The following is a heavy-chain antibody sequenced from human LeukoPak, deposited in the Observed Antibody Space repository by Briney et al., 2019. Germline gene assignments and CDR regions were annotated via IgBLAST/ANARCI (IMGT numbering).Heavy chain of an antibody. CDR3: AKDRSSSASCSNY. CDR1: GFNFTNYA. CDR2: VTGSGTNT. Sequence: GGSLRLSCAASGFNFTNYAMTWVRQAPGKGLEWVSAVTGSGTNTFYADSVKGRFTISRDNSKNMLYLEMNSLRVEDTAIYYCAKDRSSSASCSNYWGRGTLVTVSS. J-gene: IGHJ4*02. D-gene: IGHD2-2*01. V-gene: IGHV3-23*01.